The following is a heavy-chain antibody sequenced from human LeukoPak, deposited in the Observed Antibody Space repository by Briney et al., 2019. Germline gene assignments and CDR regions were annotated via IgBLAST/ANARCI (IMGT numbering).Heavy chain of an antibody. CDR2: ISSSSSYI. V-gene: IGHV3-21*01. CDR3: ARVFSTSGRGYDYMDV. D-gene: IGHD6-6*01. CDR1: GFTFSSYS. J-gene: IGHJ6*03. Sequence: GGSLRLSCAASGFTFSSYSMNWVRQAPGKGLEWVSSISSSSSYIYYADSVKGRFTISRDNAKNSLYLQMNSLRAEDTAVYYCARVFSTSGRGYDYMDVWGKGTSVIISS.